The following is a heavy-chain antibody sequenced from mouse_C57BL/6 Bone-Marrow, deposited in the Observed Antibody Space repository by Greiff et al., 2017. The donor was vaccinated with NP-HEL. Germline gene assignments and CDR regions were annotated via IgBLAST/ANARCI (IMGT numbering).Heavy chain of an antibody. CDR3: ARRGYYGSSSWFAY. CDR2: ISNGGGST. CDR1: GFTFSDYY. V-gene: IGHV5-12*01. Sequence: EVQVVESGGGLVQPGGSLKLSCAASGFTFSDYYMYWVRQTPEKRLEWVAYISNGGGSTYYPDTVKGRFTISRDNAKNTLYLQMSRLKSEDTAMYYCARRGYYGSSSWFAYWGQGTLVTVSA. D-gene: IGHD1-1*01. J-gene: IGHJ3*01.